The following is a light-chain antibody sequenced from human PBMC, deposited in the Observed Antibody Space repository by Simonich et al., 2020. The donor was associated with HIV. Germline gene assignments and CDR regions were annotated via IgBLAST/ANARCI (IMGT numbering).Light chain of an antibody. CDR2: KTS. CDR1: QSVNKW. CDR3: QQFNSYPQT. Sequence: DFQMTQSPSTLSASVGDRVTITCRASQSVNKWLAWYQQKPGKAPKLLIYKTSTLESGVPSRFSGSGSGTEFTLTINSLQPDDFATYYCQQFNSYPQTFGQGTRLEIK. J-gene: IGKJ5*01. V-gene: IGKV1-5*03.